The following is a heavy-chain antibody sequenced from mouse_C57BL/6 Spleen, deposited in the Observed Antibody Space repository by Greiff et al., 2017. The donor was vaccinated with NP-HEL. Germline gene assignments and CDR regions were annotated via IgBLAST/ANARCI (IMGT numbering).Heavy chain of an antibody. Sequence: VQGVESGPDLVAPSQSLSITCTVSGFSLTSYGVHWVRQPPGKGLEWLVVIWSDGSTTYNSALKSRLSISKDNSKSQVFLKMNSLQTDDTAMYYCARHYDDGYYVGWFAYWGQGTLVTVSA. J-gene: IGHJ3*01. D-gene: IGHD2-3*01. CDR1: GFSLTSYG. V-gene: IGHV2-6-2*01. CDR2: IWSDGST. CDR3: ARHYDDGYYVGWFAY.